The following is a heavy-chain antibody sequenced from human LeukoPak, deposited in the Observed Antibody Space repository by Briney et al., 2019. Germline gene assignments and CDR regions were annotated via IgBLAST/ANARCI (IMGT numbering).Heavy chain of an antibody. CDR2: INHRGST. CDR1: GYSISSGYF. J-gene: IGHJ5*02. CDR3: AKSLYGSGSYYNWFDP. Sequence: SETLSLTCTVSGYSISSGYFWGWIRQPPGKGLEWIGEINHRGSTNYNPSLKRRVTISLDTSKNQFSLKLSSVTAADTAVYYCAKSLYGSGSYYNWFDPWGQGTLVTVSS. V-gene: IGHV4-38-2*02. D-gene: IGHD3-10*01.